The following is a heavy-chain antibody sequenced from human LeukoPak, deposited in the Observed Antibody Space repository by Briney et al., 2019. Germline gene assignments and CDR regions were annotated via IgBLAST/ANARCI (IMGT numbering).Heavy chain of an antibody. CDR2: IYSGGST. J-gene: IGHJ1*01. CDR3: ARTPNLPHDGDYVWRLEYFQH. V-gene: IGHV3-53*01. Sequence: GGSLRLSCAASGFTFSTNYMSWVRQAPGKGLEWVSVIYSGGSTYYADSVTGRFTISRYNSKNTLYLHMNSLRDDDTAVYYCARTPNLPHDGDYVWRLEYFQHWGQGTLVTVSS. D-gene: IGHD4-17*01. CDR1: GFTFSTNY.